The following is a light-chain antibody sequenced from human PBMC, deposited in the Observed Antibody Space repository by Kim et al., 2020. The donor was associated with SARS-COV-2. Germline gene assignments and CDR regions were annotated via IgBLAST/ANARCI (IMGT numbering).Light chain of an antibody. CDR1: QSISSY. Sequence: ASIGDRVTISCRDSQSISSYLAWYQQKPGKAPRLLIYKTSNLETGVPSTFGGSGSGTDFTLTISSLQPDDFATYYCQQYHVYPYTFGQGTKLEI. CDR2: KTS. J-gene: IGKJ2*01. CDR3: QQYHVYPYT. V-gene: IGKV1-5*03.